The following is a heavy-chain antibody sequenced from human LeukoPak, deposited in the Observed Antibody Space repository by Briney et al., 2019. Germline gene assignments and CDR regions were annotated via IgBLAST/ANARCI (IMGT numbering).Heavy chain of an antibody. V-gene: IGHV3-30*03. D-gene: IGHD2-15*01. CDR1: GFTFSSYG. CDR2: ISYDGNNK. J-gene: IGHJ4*02. Sequence: PGRSLRLSCAASGFTFSSYGMHWVRQAPGKGLEWVAFISYDGNNKYYADSVKGRFTISRDNSRNTLSLQMDSLRPDDTAVYYCARDLSRRYSIDYWGQGTLVTVSS. CDR3: ARDLSRRYSIDY.